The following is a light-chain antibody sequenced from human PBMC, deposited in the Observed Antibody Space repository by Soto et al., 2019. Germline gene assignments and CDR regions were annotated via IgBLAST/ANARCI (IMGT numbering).Light chain of an antibody. V-gene: IGLV2-23*01. J-gene: IGLJ1*01. Sequence: QSALTQPASVSGSPGQSIIISCTGASSDVGTYSLVSWYQQHPGKAPKLMIYEGSRRPSGVSNRFSGSTSDNTASLTISGLQAEDEADYYCCSYAGDYMFVFGTGTKLTVL. CDR1: SSDVGTYSL. CDR2: EGS. CDR3: CSYAGDYMFV.